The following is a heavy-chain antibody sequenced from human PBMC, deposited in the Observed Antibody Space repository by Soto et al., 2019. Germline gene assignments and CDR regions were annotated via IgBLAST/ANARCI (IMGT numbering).Heavy chain of an antibody. Sequence: SETLSLTCAVSGYSITSSSFWGWIRQPPGKGLEWIGSIHLGGTTYYDPSLKSRVTISLDTSRNEFSLRLTSVTAADTAVYYCARPRPNFGAVDSWGQGALVTVYS. CDR2: IHLGGTT. CDR1: GYSITSSSF. D-gene: IGHD3-10*01. V-gene: IGHV4-38-2*01. J-gene: IGHJ4*02. CDR3: ARPRPNFGAVDS.